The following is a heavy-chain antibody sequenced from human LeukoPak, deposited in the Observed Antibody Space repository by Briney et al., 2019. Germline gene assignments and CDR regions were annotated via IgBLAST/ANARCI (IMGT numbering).Heavy chain of an antibody. CDR2: IGGGGEVT. J-gene: IGHJ4*02. V-gene: IGHV3-23*01. Sequence: PGGSLRLSCTVSGFTFVNYIMTWVRLSPRTGLEWASSIGGGGEVTFYADSVKGRVRTSRDDSKNTLYFQMNSLRAEDTGVYYCANWGGTESIGTIWYGPLDYWGQGTQVTVSS. CDR3: ANWGGTESIGTIWYGPLDY. CDR1: GFTFVNYI. D-gene: IGHD1-1*01.